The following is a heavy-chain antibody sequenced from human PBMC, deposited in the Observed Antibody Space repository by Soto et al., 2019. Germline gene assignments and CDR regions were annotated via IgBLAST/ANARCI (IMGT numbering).Heavy chain of an antibody. J-gene: IGHJ5*02. V-gene: IGHV4-34*01. CDR1: GGSFSGYY. D-gene: IGHD3-3*01. CDR2: INHSGST. Sequence: PWETLSLTCAVYGGSFSGYYWSWIRQPPGKGLEWIGEINHSGSTNYNPSLKSRVTISVDTSKNQFSLKLSHVTAADTAVYYCARGPLNNYDFWSGYFIRNNCFDPWGQGTRVTVYS. CDR3: ARGPLNNYDFWSGYFIRNNCFDP.